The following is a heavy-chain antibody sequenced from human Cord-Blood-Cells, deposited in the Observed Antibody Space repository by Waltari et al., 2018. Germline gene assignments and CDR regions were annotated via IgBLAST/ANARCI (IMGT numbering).Heavy chain of an antibody. CDR2: INHSGST. D-gene: IGHD6-13*01. J-gene: IGHJ1*01. CDR3: ATAFPGIAAAGTEYFQH. CDR1: GGSFSGYY. V-gene: IGHV4-34*01. Sequence: QVQLQQWGAGLFKPSETLSLTCAAYGGSFSGYYWCLIGQPPGKGLEWIGEINHSGSTNYNPSLKSRVTISVDTSKNQFSLKLSSVTAADTAVYYCATAFPGIAAAGTEYFQHWGQGTLVTVSS.